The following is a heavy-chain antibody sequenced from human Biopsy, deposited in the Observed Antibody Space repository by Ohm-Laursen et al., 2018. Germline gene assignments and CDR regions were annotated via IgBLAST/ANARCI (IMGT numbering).Heavy chain of an antibody. CDR1: GASINSYY. V-gene: IGHV4-4*07. CDR2: IYTGGSA. D-gene: IGHD5-12*01. CDR3: AATDYSAYTTIDH. Sequence: PSDTLSLTCSVSGASINSYYWTCLRQPAGKGLEWIGRIYTGGSAKYNPSLKSRVTMSVDTSKSQFSLRLTSVTAADTAVYYCAATDYSAYTTIDHWGQGTLISVSS. J-gene: IGHJ4*02.